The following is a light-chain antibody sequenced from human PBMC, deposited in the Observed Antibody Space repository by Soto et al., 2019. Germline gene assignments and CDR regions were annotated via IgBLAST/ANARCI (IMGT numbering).Light chain of an antibody. J-gene: IGLJ1*01. V-gene: IGLV2-14*01. CDR1: TRDIAGYNY. Sequence: QSVLTQPASVSGSLGQSITVSCTGTTRDIAGYNYISWYQQLPGKAPKLMIYQVTIRPSGISNRFSGSKSGNTASLTISGLQAVDEADYYCTSFSSSTSLYVFXTGTKV. CDR3: TSFSSSTSLYV. CDR2: QVT.